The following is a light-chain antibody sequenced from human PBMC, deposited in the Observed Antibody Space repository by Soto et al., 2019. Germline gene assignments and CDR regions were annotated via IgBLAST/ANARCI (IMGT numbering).Light chain of an antibody. V-gene: IGKV1-5*01. Sequence: EIQMTQSPSTLSASVGDRVTITCRASQSISSWLAWYQQKPGKAPKLLIYDASSLESGVPSRFSGSGSGTEFTPTISSLQPDDFATYYCQQYNSYSWTFGQGTKVDIK. J-gene: IGKJ1*01. CDR3: QQYNSYSWT. CDR1: QSISSW. CDR2: DAS.